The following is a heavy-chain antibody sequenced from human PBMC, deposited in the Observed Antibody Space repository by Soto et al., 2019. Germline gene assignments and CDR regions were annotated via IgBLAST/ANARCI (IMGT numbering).Heavy chain of an antibody. V-gene: IGHV5-51*01. CDR3: ARYLSFSGYDYGYYYYYGMDV. J-gene: IGHJ6*02. CDR2: IYPGDSDT. D-gene: IGHD5-12*01. CDR1: GYSITSYW. Sequence: GETLKISCKGSGYSITSYWIGWGRQMPGKGLKWMGIIYPGDSDTRYSPSFQGQVTISADKSISTAYLQWSSLKASDTAMYYCARYLSFSGYDYGYYYYYGMDVWGQGTTVRVSS.